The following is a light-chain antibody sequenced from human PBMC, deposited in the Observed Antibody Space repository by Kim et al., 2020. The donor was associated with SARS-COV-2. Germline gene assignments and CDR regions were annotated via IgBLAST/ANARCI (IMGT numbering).Light chain of an antibody. CDR2: DNN. CDR3: QAWDSSTGV. CDR1: SSNIGNNY. J-gene: IGLJ1*01. Sequence: APGQKVTISCSGSSSNIGNNYVSWYQQLPGTAPKLLIYDNNKRPSGIPERFSGSNSGNTATLTISGTQAMDEADYYCQAWDSSTGVFGTGTKVTVL. V-gene: IGLV1-51*01.